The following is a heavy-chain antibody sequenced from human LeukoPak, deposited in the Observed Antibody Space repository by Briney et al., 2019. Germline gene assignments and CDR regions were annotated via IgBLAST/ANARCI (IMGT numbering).Heavy chain of an antibody. CDR1: GYTFTSYA. J-gene: IGHJ4*02. CDR3: ARDYSLGMAPKPLDY. V-gene: IGHV7-4-1*02. Sequence: ASVKVSCKASGYTFTSYAMNWVRQAPGQGLEWMGWINTNTGNPTYAQGFTGRFVFSLDTSVSTAYLQISSLKAEDTAVYYCARDYSLGMAPKPLDYWGQGTLVTVSS. CDR2: INTNTGNP. D-gene: IGHD5-24*01.